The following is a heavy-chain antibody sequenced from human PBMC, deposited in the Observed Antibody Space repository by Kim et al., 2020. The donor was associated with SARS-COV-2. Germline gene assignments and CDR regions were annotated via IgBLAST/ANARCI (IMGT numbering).Heavy chain of an antibody. D-gene: IGHD6-13*01. V-gene: IGHV3-30*04. CDR1: GFTFSDFA. CDR2: ISDDANNK. J-gene: IGHJ3*01. Sequence: GGSLRLSCAASGFTFSDFAFHWVRQAPGKGLEWVAVISDDANNKYDAESVKGRFTISRDNSKNTLYLQMNSLRAEDTAVYYCARGGYSSSWSIGEAFDFWGQVTMVTVSS. CDR3: ARGGYSSSWSIGEAFDF.